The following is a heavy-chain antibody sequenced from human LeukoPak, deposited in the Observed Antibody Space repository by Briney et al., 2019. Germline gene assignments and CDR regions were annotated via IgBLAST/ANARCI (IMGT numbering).Heavy chain of an antibody. CDR3: ARDNGGWFDS. J-gene: IGHJ5*01. Sequence: GGSLRLSCVASEYIFSDYWMSWVREAPEKGLEWVANIKQGGREEKYVGSVKGRFAISRDDAKSTLYLQMDSLSGDDTAVYYCARDNGGWFDSWGRGTLVTVSS. CDR2: IKQGGREE. CDR1: EYIFSDYW. V-gene: IGHV3-7*03. D-gene: IGHD3-10*01.